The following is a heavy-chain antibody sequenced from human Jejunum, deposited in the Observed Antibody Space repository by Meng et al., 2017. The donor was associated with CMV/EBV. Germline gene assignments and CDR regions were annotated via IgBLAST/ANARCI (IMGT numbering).Heavy chain of an antibody. CDR3: ARDLHGMGYYFDY. CDR2: IYNSEST. D-gene: IGHD3-16*01. Sequence: CTVSGGSISHYYWSWIRQPPGKGLELIGHIYNSESTNYNPSLKSRVTISMDTSKSQFSLNLRSVTAADTAIYYCARDLHGMGYYFDYWGQGTLVTVSS. CDR1: GGSISHYY. J-gene: IGHJ4*02. V-gene: IGHV4-59*01.